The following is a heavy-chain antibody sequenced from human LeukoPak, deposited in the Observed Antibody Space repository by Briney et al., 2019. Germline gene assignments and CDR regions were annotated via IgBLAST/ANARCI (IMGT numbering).Heavy chain of an antibody. CDR3: ARISARHAFDI. CDR1: GYTFTGYY. V-gene: IGHV1-2*02. D-gene: IGHD6-19*01. CDR2: INPNSGGT. Sequence: AASVKVSCKAPGYTFTGYYMHWVRQAPGQGLEWMGWINPNSGGTNYAQKFQGRVTMTRDTSISTAYMELSRLRSDDTAVYYCARISARHAFDIRGQGTMVTVSS. J-gene: IGHJ3*02.